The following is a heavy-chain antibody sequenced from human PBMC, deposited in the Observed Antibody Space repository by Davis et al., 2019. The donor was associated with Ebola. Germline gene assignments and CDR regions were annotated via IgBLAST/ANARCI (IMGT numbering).Heavy chain of an antibody. D-gene: IGHD3-3*01. CDR1: GGSFSTYY. CDR2: INHSGST. Sequence: PSETLSLTCAVYGGSFSTYYWTWIRQPPGKGLEWIGEINHSGSTNHNPSLKSRVTISVDTSKNQFSLKLSSVTAADTAVYYCARDLGVVTATYYYGMDVWGQGTTVTVSS. J-gene: IGHJ6*02. V-gene: IGHV4-34*01. CDR3: ARDLGVVTATYYYGMDV.